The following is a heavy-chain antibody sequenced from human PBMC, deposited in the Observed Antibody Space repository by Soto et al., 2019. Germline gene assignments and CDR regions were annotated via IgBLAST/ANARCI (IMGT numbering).Heavy chain of an antibody. Sequence: QVQLVESGGGLVKPGGSPRLSCAASGFTFSDYYMSWIRQAPGKGLEWVSYISSRSSYINYADSVKGRFTISRDNAKNSLYLQMNSLRAEDTAVYYCARGKRDYYYVMGVWGQGTTVTVSS. V-gene: IGHV3-11*06. CDR2: ISSRSSYI. CDR3: ARGKRDYYYVMGV. J-gene: IGHJ6*02. CDR1: GFTFSDYY.